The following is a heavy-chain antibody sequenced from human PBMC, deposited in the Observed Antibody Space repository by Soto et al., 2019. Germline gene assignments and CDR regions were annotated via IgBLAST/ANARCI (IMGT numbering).Heavy chain of an antibody. D-gene: IGHD6-19*01. J-gene: IGHJ5*02. CDR2: FYSSGSI. CDR3: ARMYSSGSGWFHP. Sequence: SETLSLTCFVSGYSITAGGYYWSWIRHHPGKGLEWIGSFYSSGSIIYNPSLRSRVSISGDTSSNQFSMSPTSVTAADTARYYCARMYSSGSGWFHPWGQGTLVTVSS. V-gene: IGHV4-31*10. CDR1: GYSITAGGYY.